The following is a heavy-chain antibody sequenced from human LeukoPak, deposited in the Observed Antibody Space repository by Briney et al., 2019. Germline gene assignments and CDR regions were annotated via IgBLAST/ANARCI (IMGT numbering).Heavy chain of an antibody. CDR2: ISGSGGST. CDR3: AKDYPRIRYYFDY. J-gene: IGHJ4*02. V-gene: IGHV3-23*01. Sequence: GGSLRLCCAASGFTFTNYAMNWVRQAPGKGLEWVSAISGSGGSTYYADSVKGRFTISRDNAKNTLYLQMNSLRAEDTAVYYCAKDYPRIRYYFDYWGQGTLVTVSS. CDR1: GFTFTNYA.